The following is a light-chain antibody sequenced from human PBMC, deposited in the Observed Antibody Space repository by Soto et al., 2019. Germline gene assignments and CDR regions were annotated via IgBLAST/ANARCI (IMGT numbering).Light chain of an antibody. Sequence: DIQMTQSPSSLAASVGDRVTITCRASQSIGGYLNWYQQKPAKAPKLLVYGAFSLQGGVPSKFTRSGSGTDFTLTISSLQPEDFATYYCQQTYKTPLTFGGGTKVEIK. J-gene: IGKJ4*01. CDR2: GAF. V-gene: IGKV1-39*01. CDR3: QQTYKTPLT. CDR1: QSIGGY.